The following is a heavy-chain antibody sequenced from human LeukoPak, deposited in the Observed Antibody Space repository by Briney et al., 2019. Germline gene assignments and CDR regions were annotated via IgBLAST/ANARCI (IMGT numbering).Heavy chain of an antibody. V-gene: IGHV3-30*18. D-gene: IGHD6-19*01. CDR3: AKDDSWLVPTTLPHAFDI. CDR1: GFTFSSYG. Sequence: AGGSLRLSCAASGFTFSSYGMHWVRQAPGKGLEWVAVILLDGSNKYYADSVKGRFTISRDNSKNTLYLQMDSLRAEDTAVYYCAKDDSWLVPTTLPHAFDIWGQGTMVTVSS. J-gene: IGHJ3*02. CDR2: ILLDGSNK.